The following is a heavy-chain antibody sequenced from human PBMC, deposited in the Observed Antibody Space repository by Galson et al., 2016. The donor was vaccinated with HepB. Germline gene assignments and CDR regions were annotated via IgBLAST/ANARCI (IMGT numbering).Heavy chain of an antibody. CDR2: ISFDGTNE. D-gene: IGHD2/OR15-2a*01. CDR1: GFTFGTYG. CDR3: VKDEYCYDAGTDY. Sequence: SLRLSCAGSGFTFGTYGIHWVRQAPGKGLEWVALISFDGTNEYYSDSVKGRFTISRDNSKNTVYLQMNSLRVEDTAVFYCVKDEYCYDAGTDYWGQGTLVTVSS. V-gene: IGHV3-30*18. J-gene: IGHJ4*02.